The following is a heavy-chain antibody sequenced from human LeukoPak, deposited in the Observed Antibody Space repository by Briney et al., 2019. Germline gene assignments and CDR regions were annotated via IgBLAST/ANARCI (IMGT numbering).Heavy chain of an antibody. CDR1: GGSFSGYY. Sequence: SETLFLTCAVYGGSFSGYYWSWIRQPPGKGLEWIGEINHSGSTNYNPSLKSRVTISVDTSKNQFSLKLSSVTAADTAVYYCARGRSSGWYNYYYYYMDVWGKGTTVTVSS. D-gene: IGHD6-19*01. J-gene: IGHJ6*03. V-gene: IGHV4-34*01. CDR2: INHSGST. CDR3: ARGRSSGWYNYYYYYMDV.